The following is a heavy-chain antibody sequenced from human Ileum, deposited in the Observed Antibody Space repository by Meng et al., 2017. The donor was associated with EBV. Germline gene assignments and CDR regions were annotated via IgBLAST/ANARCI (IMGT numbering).Heavy chain of an antibody. CDR3: ARRPTGIDY. Sequence: QLQRQQWGAGLLKPSETLSLTCAGNGGSLSGAYLNWIRQPPGKGLEWIGEIIHGGSPSYNPSLKSRVTISIDTSKNQLSLMLSSVTAADTAVYYCARRPTGIDYWGQGTLVTVSS. J-gene: IGHJ4*02. CDR2: IIHGGSP. V-gene: IGHV4-34*12. CDR1: GGSLSGAY. D-gene: IGHD2-8*02.